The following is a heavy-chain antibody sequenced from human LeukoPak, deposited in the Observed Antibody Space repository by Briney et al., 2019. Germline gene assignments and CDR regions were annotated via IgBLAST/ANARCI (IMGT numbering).Heavy chain of an antibody. CDR1: GFTFSSYS. Sequence: GGSLRLSCAASGFTFSSYSMNWVRQTPGKGLEWLAYISGSGSDIYYADSVKGRFTISRDNAKNSLYLQMNSLRPDDTALYYCSTDPRLLIYWGHGTLVTVSS. CDR2: ISGSGSDI. V-gene: IGHV3-21*05. D-gene: IGHD2-8*01. CDR3: STDPRLLIY. J-gene: IGHJ4*01.